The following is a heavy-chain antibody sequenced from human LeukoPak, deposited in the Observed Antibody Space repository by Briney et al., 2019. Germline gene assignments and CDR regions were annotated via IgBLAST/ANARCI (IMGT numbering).Heavy chain of an antibody. Sequence: GGSLRVSCVASGFTFSTYAMSWVRQALGKGLEWVSAISGSGGSTHYAESVKGRFTISRDNSKNTLHLQMNSLRAEDTAVYYCAKEFVPAAILSYYYMDVWGRGTTVTVSS. D-gene: IGHD2-2*01. CDR3: AKEFVPAAILSYYYMDV. CDR1: GFTFSTYA. J-gene: IGHJ6*03. V-gene: IGHV3-23*01. CDR2: ISGSGGST.